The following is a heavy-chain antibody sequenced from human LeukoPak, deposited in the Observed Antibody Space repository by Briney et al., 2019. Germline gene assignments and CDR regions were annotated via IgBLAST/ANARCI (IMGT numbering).Heavy chain of an antibody. CDR3: ARDHDSSGYSSLDS. CDR1: GYTFTSYA. V-gene: IGHV1-3*03. J-gene: IGHJ4*02. Sequence: ASVKVSCKASGYTFTSYAMHWVRQAPGQRLEWMGWINAGNGNTKYSQEFQGRVTITRDTSASTAYMELSSLRSEDMAVYYCARDHDSSGYSSLDSWGQGTLVTDSS. D-gene: IGHD3-22*01. CDR2: INAGNGNT.